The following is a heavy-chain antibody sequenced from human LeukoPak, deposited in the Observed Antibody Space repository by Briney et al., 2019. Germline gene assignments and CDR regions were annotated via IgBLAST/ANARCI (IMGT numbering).Heavy chain of an antibody. Sequence: GASVKVSCKASGYTFTSYYMHWVRQAPGQGLEWMGIINPSGGSTSYAQKFQGRVTMTRDTSTNTAYMELSGLRSDDTAVYYCARDDAPVGSESYCRRINCYLGRLDVWGQGTTVTVS. J-gene: IGHJ6*02. V-gene: IGHV1-46*01. D-gene: IGHD2-2*01. CDR1: GYTFTSYY. CDR3: ARDDAPVGSESYCRRINCYLGRLDV. CDR2: INPSGGST.